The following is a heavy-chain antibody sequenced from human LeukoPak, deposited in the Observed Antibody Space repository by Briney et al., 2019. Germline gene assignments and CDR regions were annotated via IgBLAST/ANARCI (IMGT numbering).Heavy chain of an antibody. J-gene: IGHJ5*02. CDR2: MNPNSGNT. CDR3: ARCPSLRRGSGSFGRKSFYGYNWFDP. V-gene: IGHV1-8*01. D-gene: IGHD3-10*01. Sequence: ASVKVSCKASGYTFTSYDINWVRQATGQGLEWMGWMNPNSGNTGYAQKFQGRVTMTRNTSISTAYMELSSLRSEDTAVYYCARCPSLRRGSGSFGRKSFYGYNWFDPWGQGTLVTVSS. CDR1: GYTFTSYD.